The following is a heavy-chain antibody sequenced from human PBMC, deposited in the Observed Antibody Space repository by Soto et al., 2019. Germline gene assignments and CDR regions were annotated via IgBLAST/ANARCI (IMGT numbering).Heavy chain of an antibody. Sequence: PGGSLRLSCAASGFTFSSYAMSWVRQAPGKGLEWVSAISGSGGSTYYADSVKGRFTISRDNSKNTLYLQMNSLRAEDTAVYYCANHPHGSWRSHFDYWGQGTLVTVSS. V-gene: IGHV3-23*01. CDR3: ANHPHGSWRSHFDY. J-gene: IGHJ4*02. D-gene: IGHD3-10*01. CDR1: GFTFSSYA. CDR2: ISGSGGST.